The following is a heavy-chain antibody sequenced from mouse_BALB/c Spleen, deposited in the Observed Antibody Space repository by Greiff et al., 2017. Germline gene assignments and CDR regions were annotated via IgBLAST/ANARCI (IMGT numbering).Heavy chain of an antibody. CDR1: GYTFTSYY. V-gene: IGHV1S56*01. CDR2: IYPGNVNT. J-gene: IGHJ4*01. D-gene: IGHD2-3*01. CDR3: AREANMMRGPYAMDY. Sequence: VQLQQSGPELVKPGASVRISCKASGYTFTSYYIHWVKQRPGQGLEWIGWIYPGNVNTKYNEKFKGKATLTADKSSSTAYMQLSSLTSEDSAVYFCAREANMMRGPYAMDYWGQGTSVTVSS.